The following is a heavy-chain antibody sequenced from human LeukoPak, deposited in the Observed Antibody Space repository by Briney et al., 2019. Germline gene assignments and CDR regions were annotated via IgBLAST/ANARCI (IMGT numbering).Heavy chain of an antibody. CDR3: ARDGRGVPAASGMGV. CDR2: ISSSSSYI. CDR1: GFTFSSYS. J-gene: IGHJ6*02. V-gene: IGHV3-21*01. Sequence: GGSLRLSCAASGFTFSSYSMNWVRQAPGKGLEWVSYISSSSSYIYYADSVKGRFTISRDNAKNSLYLQMNSLRAEDTAVYYCARDGRGVPAASGMGVWGQGTTVTVSS. D-gene: IGHD2-2*01.